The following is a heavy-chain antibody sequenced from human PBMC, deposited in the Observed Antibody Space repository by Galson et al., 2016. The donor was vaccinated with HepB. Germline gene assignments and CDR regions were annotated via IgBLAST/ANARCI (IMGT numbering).Heavy chain of an antibody. CDR2: IYDSGYT. CDR3: ARDYNGVLY. J-gene: IGHJ4*02. CDR1: GGSISRHY. Sequence: ETLSLTCTVSGGSISRHYWTWMRQAPGKGLEWIGYIYDSGYTNYDPSLQSRVTISVDPSKNQFSLKLRSVTAADTAVYYCARDYNGVLYWGQGTLVTVSS. V-gene: IGHV4-59*11. D-gene: IGHD3-10*01.